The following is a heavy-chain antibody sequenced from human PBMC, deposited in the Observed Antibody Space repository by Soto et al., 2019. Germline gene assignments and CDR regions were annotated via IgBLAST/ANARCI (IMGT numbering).Heavy chain of an antibody. CDR3: ARDSGSGWRYYFDY. CDR2: IWYDGSNK. V-gene: IGHV3-33*01. J-gene: IGHJ4*02. Sequence: QVQLVESGGGVVQPGRSLRLSCAASGFTFSSYGMHWVRQAPGKGLEWVAVIWYDGSNKYYADSVKGRFTISRDNSKNTLYLQMNSLRAEDTAVYYCARDSGSGWRYYFDYWGQGTLVTVSS. D-gene: IGHD1-26*01. CDR1: GFTFSSYG.